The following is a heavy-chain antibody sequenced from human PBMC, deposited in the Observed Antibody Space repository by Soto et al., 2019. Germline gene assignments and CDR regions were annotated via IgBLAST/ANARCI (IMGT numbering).Heavy chain of an antibody. D-gene: IGHD6-19*01. V-gene: IGHV3-23*01. Sequence: PXGSLRLSCAASGFTFKESAMNWVRQAPGKGLEWVASISDTGASTWYAESVRGRLSISRDNSKNTLYLQMNSLRGEDMAVYYCAKGRASGWAWYFDNWGQGTLVTVSS. CDR1: GFTFKESA. CDR3: AKGRASGWAWYFDN. CDR2: ISDTGAST. J-gene: IGHJ4*02.